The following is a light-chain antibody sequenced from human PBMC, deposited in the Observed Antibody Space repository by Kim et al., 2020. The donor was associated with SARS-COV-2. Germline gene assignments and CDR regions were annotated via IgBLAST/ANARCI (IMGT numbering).Light chain of an antibody. J-gene: IGLJ2*01. Sequence: VAPGQTASITCSGDKLGDKYACWYQQKPGQSPVLVIYQDSKRPSGIPERFSGSNSGNTATLTISGTQAMDEADYYCQSWDSSTVVFGGGTKLTVL. V-gene: IGLV3-1*01. CDR2: QDS. CDR3: QSWDSSTVV. CDR1: KLGDKY.